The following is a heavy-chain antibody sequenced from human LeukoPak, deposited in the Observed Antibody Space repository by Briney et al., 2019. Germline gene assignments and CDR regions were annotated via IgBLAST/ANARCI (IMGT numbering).Heavy chain of an antibody. CDR2: IYYSGST. D-gene: IGHD4-17*01. CDR1: GGSISSGGYY. CDR3: ARGYYAKTVTTSRDFDY. Sequence: KPSQTLSLTCTVSGGSISSGGYYWSWLRQHPGKGLEWIGYIYYSGSTYYNPSLKSRVTISVDTSKNQFSLKLSSVTAADTAVYYCARGYYAKTVTTSRDFDYWGQGTLVTVSS. V-gene: IGHV4-31*03. J-gene: IGHJ4*02.